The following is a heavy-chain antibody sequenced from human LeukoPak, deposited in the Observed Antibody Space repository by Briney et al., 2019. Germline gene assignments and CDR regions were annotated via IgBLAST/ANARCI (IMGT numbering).Heavy chain of an antibody. CDR1: GFTFSSYG. J-gene: IGHJ3*02. V-gene: IGHV3-33*01. Sequence: PGGSLGLSCAASGFTFSSYGMHWVRQAPGKGLGWVALIWYDGGNKNYADSVKGRFTISRDNSKNTLFLQMNSLRAEDTAVYYCAREASDAFDIWGQGTMVTVSS. CDR3: AREASDAFDI. CDR2: IWYDGGNK.